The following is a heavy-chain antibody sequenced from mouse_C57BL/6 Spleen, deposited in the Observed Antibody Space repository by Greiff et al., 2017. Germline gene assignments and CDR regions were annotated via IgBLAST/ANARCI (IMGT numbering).Heavy chain of an antibody. D-gene: IGHD1-1*01. CDR1: GYAFSSYW. V-gene: IGHV1-80*01. CDR2: IYPGDGDT. CDR3: AGEGGPSTVVAPCDY. Sequence: VQLQQSGAELVKPGASVKISCKASGYAFSSYWMNWVKQRPGKGLEWIGQIYPGDGDTNYNGKFKGKATLTADKSSSTAYRQLSSLTSEDCAVYFCAGEGGPSTVVAPCDYWGQGTTLTVSS. J-gene: IGHJ2*01.